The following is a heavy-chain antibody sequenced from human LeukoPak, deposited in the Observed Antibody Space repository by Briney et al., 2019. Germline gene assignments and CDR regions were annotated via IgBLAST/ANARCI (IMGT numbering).Heavy chain of an antibody. D-gene: IGHD1-7*01. CDR1: GFGFSDYG. V-gene: IGHV3-30*02. CDR3: ARGNSNGFDI. Sequence: GGSLRLSCAASGFGFSDYGMDWVRQAPGKGLEWVSFIRYDGTGQYYADSVKGRLTISRDNSKNMLYLQLNSVRADDTAVYYCARGNSNGFDIWGQGTMVTVSS. CDR2: IRYDGTGQ. J-gene: IGHJ3*02.